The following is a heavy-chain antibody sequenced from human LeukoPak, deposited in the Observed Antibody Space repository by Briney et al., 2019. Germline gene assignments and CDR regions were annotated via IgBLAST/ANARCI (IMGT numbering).Heavy chain of an antibody. J-gene: IGHJ4*02. CDR1: GFTFSSYA. CDR3: ARGHYDSRTYYYGWDY. V-gene: IGHV3-30*04. CDR2: ISYDGSNK. D-gene: IGHD3-22*01. Sequence: GRSLRLSCAASGFTFSSYAMHWVRQAPGKGLEWVAVISYDGSNKYYADSVKGRFTISRDNSKNTLYLQMNSLRAEDTAVYYCARGHYDSRTYYYGWDYWGQGTLVTVSS.